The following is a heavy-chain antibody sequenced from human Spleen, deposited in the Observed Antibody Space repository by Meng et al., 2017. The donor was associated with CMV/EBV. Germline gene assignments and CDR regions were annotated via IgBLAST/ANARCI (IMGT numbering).Heavy chain of an antibody. CDR1: GFTFSSYW. CDR2: INSDGSST. CDR3: ARVIYSSSWYDLDYYYYGMDV. J-gene: IGHJ6*02. V-gene: IGHV3-74*01. D-gene: IGHD6-13*01. Sequence: ETLSLTCAASGFTFSSYWMHWVRQAPGKGLVWVSRINSDGSSTSYADSVKGRFTISRDNAKNTLYLQMNSLRAEDTAVYYCARVIYSSSWYDLDYYYYGMDVWGQGTTVTVSS.